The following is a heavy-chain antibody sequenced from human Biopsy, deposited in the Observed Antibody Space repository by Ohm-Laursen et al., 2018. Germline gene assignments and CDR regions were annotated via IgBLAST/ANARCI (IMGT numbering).Heavy chain of an antibody. Sequence: GTLSLTCSASGGPITDDYWSWIRQPPGKGLEWIGEVHHDGRANYNPSLKSRVTISGDMSKKQFSLKLSGVTAADTAVYYCARFIVPSLHCSNGVCPIRWFDPWGQGTLVTVFS. D-gene: IGHD2-2*01. J-gene: IGHJ5*02. CDR3: ARFIVPSLHCSNGVCPIRWFDP. CDR2: VHHDGRA. V-gene: IGHV4-34*01. CDR1: GGPITDDY.